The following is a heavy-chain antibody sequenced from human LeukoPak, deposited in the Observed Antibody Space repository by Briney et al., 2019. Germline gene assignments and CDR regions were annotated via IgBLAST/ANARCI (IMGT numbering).Heavy chain of an antibody. CDR1: GYTFTDYY. Sequence: GASVKVSCKASGYTFTDYYMHWVQQAPGQGLEWMGWINPNSGGTNYAQKFQGRVTMTRDTSISTAYMELSRLRSDDTAVYYCARDWSIAAGDYWGQGTLVTVSS. CDR2: INPNSGGT. CDR3: ARDWSIAAGDY. J-gene: IGHJ4*02. D-gene: IGHD6-6*01. V-gene: IGHV1-2*02.